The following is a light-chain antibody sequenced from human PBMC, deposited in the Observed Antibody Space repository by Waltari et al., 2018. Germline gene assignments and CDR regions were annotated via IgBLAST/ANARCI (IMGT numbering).Light chain of an antibody. V-gene: IGLV3-10*01. J-gene: IGLJ3*02. CDR1: ALPKKY. CDR3: YSTDSSGMGV. CDR2: EDS. Sequence: SYELTQPHSVSVSPGQTATITCSGDALPKKYAYWYPEKSGQAPGLAIYEDSKRPSGIPGRFSGSSSGTMATLTISGAQVEDGSDYYCYSTDSSGMGVFGGGTKLTVL.